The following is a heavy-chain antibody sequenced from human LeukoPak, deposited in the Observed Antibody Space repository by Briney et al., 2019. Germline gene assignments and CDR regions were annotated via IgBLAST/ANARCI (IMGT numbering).Heavy chain of an antibody. V-gene: IGHV1-69*13. CDR3: ASGGDIVVVPAAQKYYFDY. CDR2: IIPFFGTA. J-gene: IGHJ4*02. Sequence: AAVKVSCKASGGTFSSYAISWVRQAPGQGLEWMGGIIPFFGTANYAQKFQGRVTITADESTSTAYMELSCLRSEDTAVYYCASGGDIVVVPAAQKYYFDYWGQGTLVTVSS. CDR1: GGTFSSYA. D-gene: IGHD2-2*01.